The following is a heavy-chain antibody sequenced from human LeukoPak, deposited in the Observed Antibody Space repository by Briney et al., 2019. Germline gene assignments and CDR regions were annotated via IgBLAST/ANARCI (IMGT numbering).Heavy chain of an antibody. CDR2: IYYRGEI. D-gene: IGHD3/OR15-3a*01. J-gene: IGHJ4*02. CDR3: ATNKDWPEAD. V-gene: IGHV4-59*03. Sequence: SETLSLTCSVSDGSIRSYYWSWSGQSPGRGLEGVGDIYYRGEINYNPSLNTRVIISIATSKNPFSIKVTSLTAADTAVYYCATNKDWPEADWGQGTLVTVSS. CDR1: DGSIRSYY.